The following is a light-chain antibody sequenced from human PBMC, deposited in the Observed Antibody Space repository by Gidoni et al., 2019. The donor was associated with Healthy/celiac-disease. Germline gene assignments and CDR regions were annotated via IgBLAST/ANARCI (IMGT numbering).Light chain of an antibody. CDR2: DAS. Sequence: DIQMTQSPSSLSASVGDRVTITCQASQDISNYLNWYQQKPGKAPKLLIYDASNLETGVPSRFSGSGSGTDFTFTISSLQPEDIATYYCQQYDNLPPPHFXGXTKVEIK. CDR1: QDISNY. CDR3: QQYDNLPPPH. V-gene: IGKV1-33*01. J-gene: IGKJ4*01.